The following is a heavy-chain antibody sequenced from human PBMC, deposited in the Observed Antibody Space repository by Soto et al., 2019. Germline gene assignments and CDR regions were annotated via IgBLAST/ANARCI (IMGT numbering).Heavy chain of an antibody. CDR2: IYYSGST. CDR1: GGSISSYY. V-gene: IGHV4-59*01. Sequence: PSETLSLTCTVSGGSISSYYWSWIRQPPGKGLEWIGYIYYSGSTNYNPSLKSRVTISVDTSKNQFSLKLSSVTAADTAVYYCARVRVPYCSSTSCYHYFDYWGQGTLVTVSS. J-gene: IGHJ4*02. D-gene: IGHD2-2*01. CDR3: ARVRVPYCSSTSCYHYFDY.